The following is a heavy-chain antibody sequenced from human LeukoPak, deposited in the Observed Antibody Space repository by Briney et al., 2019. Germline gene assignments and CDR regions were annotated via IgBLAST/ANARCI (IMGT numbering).Heavy chain of an antibody. D-gene: IGHD2-2*01. V-gene: IGHV1-46*01. J-gene: IGHJ5*02. CDR2: INPSGGST. CDR3: ARARTGDVVVPAAMSNRWFDP. Sequence: RAPVKVSCKASGYTFTSYYMHWVRQAPGQGLEWMGIINPSGGSTSYAQKFQGRVTMTRDMSTSTVYMELSSLRSEDTAVYYCARARTGDVVVPAAMSNRWFDPWGQGTLVTVSS. CDR1: GYTFTSYY.